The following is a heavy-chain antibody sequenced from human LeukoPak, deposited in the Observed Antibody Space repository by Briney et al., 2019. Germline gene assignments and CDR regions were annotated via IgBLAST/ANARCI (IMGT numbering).Heavy chain of an antibody. D-gene: IGHD3-16*02. J-gene: IGHJ4*02. CDR1: GYTFTSYY. CDR2: INPSGGST. V-gene: IGHV1-46*01. Sequence: ASVKVSCKASGYTFTSYYMHWVRQAPVQGLEWMGIINPSGGSTSYAQKFQGRVTMTRDTSTSTVYMELSSLRSEDTAVYYCARALGPLGIDYWGQGTLVTVSS. CDR3: ARALGPLGIDY.